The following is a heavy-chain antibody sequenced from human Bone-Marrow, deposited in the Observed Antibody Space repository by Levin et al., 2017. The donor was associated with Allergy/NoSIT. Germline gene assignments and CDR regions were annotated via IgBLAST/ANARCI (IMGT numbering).Heavy chain of an antibody. D-gene: IGHD3-3*01. V-gene: IGHV3-30*18. Sequence: GGSLRLSCAASGFTFSSYGMHWVRQAPGKGLEWVAVISYDGSNKYYADSVKGRFTISRDNSKNTLYLQMNSLRAEDTAVYYCAKDLDRPGLRFLEWLLYDNWGQGTLVTVSS. CDR2: ISYDGSNK. J-gene: IGHJ4*02. CDR1: GFTFSSYG. CDR3: AKDLDRPGLRFLEWLLYDN.